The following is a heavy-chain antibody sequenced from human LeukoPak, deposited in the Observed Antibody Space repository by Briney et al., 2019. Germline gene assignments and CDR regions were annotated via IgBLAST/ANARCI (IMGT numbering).Heavy chain of an antibody. Sequence: ASVKVSCKASGYAFSGYDMHWVRLAPGQGLEWMGWINPNTGETNYAQRFQGRVSMTRDTSISIAYMELSRLRSDDTAVYYCARVGKADLALWNWGQGTLVTVSS. V-gene: IGHV1-2*02. D-gene: IGHD4-23*01. CDR3: ARVGKADLALWN. J-gene: IGHJ4*02. CDR2: INPNTGET. CDR1: GYAFSGYD.